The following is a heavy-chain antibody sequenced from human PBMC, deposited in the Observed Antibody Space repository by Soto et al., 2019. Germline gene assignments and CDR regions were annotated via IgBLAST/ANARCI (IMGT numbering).Heavy chain of an antibody. CDR3: ARDGVGREAAGISYYHHGLDV. CDR2: ISTDHGNT. CDR1: GYTFNNYC. J-gene: IGHJ6*01. V-gene: IGHV1-18*01. Sequence: QVQRVQSGSEVKKPGASVKVSCQASGYTFNNYCISWVRQAHGQGLEWMGWISTDHGNTHYARQVQRRVTMTTDTSTSTAYMEVSSMRSDDTAMYYCARDGVGREAAGISYYHHGLDVWGQGTTVTGSS. D-gene: IGHD6-13*01.